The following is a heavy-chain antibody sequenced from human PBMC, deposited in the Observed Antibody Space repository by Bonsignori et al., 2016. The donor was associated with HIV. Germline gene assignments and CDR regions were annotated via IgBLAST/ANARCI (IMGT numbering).Heavy chain of an antibody. CDR2: INPSGGST. J-gene: IGHJ3*02. V-gene: IGHV1-46*01. D-gene: IGHD5-18*01. CDR3: AARSYSYGPDAFDI. Sequence: WVRQAPGQGLEWMGIINPSGGSTSYAQKFQGRVTMTRDTSTSTVYMELSSLRSEDTAVYYCAARSYSYGPDAFDIWGQGTMVTVSS.